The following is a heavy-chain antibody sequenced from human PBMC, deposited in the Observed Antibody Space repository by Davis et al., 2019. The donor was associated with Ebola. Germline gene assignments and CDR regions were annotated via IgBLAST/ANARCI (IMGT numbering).Heavy chain of an antibody. CDR3: AREIPSGLVYLDY. V-gene: IGHV3-7*03. CDR2: IGDDGSVK. D-gene: IGHD3/OR15-3a*01. Sequence: GESLKISCAASGFTFRNYWMCWVRQAPGKGLEWLANIGDDGSVKNYADSVRGRFTISRENAENSLYLQMNSLTPEDTAVYYCAREIPSGLVYLDYWCQGTLVTVSS. J-gene: IGHJ4*02. CDR1: GFTFRNYW.